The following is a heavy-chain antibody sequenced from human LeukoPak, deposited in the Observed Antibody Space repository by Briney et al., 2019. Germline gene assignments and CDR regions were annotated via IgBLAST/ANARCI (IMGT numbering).Heavy chain of an antibody. J-gene: IGHJ6*02. CDR2: INPNSGGT. D-gene: IGHD2-21*02. CDR3: AREWVTAPYYYYGMDV. V-gene: IGHV1-2*02. Sequence: ASVKVSCKASGYTFTCYYMHWVRQAPGQGLEWMGWINPNSGGTNYAQKFQGRVTMTRDTSISTAYMELSRLRSDDTAVYYCAREWVTAPYYYYGMDVWGQGTTVTVSS. CDR1: GYTFTCYY.